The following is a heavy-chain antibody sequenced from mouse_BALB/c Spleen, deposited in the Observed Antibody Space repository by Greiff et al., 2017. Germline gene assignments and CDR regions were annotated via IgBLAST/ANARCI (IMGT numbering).Heavy chain of an antibody. V-gene: IGHV5-9-4*01. CDR1: GFTFSSYA. CDR3: ARGPYGNSGYFDV. CDR2: ISSGGSYT. D-gene: IGHD2-1*01. Sequence: DVKLVESGGGLVKPGGSLKLSCAASGFTFSSYAMSWVRQSPEKRLEWVAEISSGGSYTYYPDTVTGRFTISRDNAKNTLYLEMSSLRSEDTAMYYCARGPYGNSGYFDVWGAGTTVTVSS. J-gene: IGHJ1*01.